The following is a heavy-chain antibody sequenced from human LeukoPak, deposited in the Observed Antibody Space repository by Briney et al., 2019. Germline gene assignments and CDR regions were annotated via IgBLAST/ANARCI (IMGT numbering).Heavy chain of an antibody. Sequence: ASVKVSCKASGYTFIGYYMHWVRQAPGQGLEWMGWINPNSGGTNYAQKFQGRVTMTRDTSISTAYMELSRLRSDDTAVYYCARHSGYSSGYTYYFDYWGQGTLVTVSS. CDR1: GYTFIGYY. CDR2: INPNSGGT. V-gene: IGHV1-2*02. CDR3: ARHSGYSSGYTYYFDY. D-gene: IGHD6-19*01. J-gene: IGHJ4*02.